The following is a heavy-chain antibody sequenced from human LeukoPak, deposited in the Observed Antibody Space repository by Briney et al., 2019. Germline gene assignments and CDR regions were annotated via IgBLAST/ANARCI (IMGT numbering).Heavy chain of an antibody. D-gene: IGHD1-20*01. Sequence: GGSLRLSCAASGFTFSSYGMHWVRQAPGKGLEWVTVISYEGRNIFYADSVTGRFLISRDNSKNTLYLQMNSLRDEDTAVYYCAKDRSMTGNNDAFDIWGQGTMVTVSS. V-gene: IGHV3-30*18. CDR3: AKDRSMTGNNDAFDI. CDR1: GFTFSSYG. CDR2: ISYEGRNI. J-gene: IGHJ3*02.